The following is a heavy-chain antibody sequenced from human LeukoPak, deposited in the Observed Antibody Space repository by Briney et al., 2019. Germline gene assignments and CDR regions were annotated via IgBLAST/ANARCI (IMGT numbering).Heavy chain of an antibody. J-gene: IGHJ6*03. Sequence: SETLSLTCAVYGGSSSGYYWSWIRQPPGKGLEWIGEINHSGSTNYNPSLKSRVTISVDTSKNQFSLKLSSVTAADTAVYYCARGSGYCSGGSCRLFSSGYYYMDVWGKGTTVTVSS. CDR1: GGSSSGYY. CDR2: INHSGST. V-gene: IGHV4-34*01. CDR3: ARGSGYCSGGSCRLFSSGYYYMDV. D-gene: IGHD2-15*01.